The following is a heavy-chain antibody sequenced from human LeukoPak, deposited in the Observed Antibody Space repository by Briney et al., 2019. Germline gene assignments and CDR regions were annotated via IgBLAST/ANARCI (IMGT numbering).Heavy chain of an antibody. J-gene: IGHJ4*02. Sequence: RGSLRLSCAASGFTFSTYWMNWVRQPPGKGLEWVANINQDGSDKYYVDSVKGRFTISRDNAKNSLYLQMNSLRAEDTAVYHCARGLAAAGTFDYWGQGTLVTVSS. CDR3: ARGLAAAGTFDY. V-gene: IGHV3-7*04. CDR2: INQDGSDK. CDR1: GFTFSTYW. D-gene: IGHD6-13*01.